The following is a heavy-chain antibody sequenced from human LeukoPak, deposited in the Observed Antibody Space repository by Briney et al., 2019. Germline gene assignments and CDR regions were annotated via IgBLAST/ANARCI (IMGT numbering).Heavy chain of an antibody. V-gene: IGHV3-21*01. D-gene: IGHD1-7*01. J-gene: IGHJ4*02. CDR1: GFTFSSYG. CDR3: ARDVKIGATWNYILGNFDY. Sequence: GGSLRLSCAASGFTFSSYGMNWVRQAPGKGLEWVSSISGSSSYIYYADSLKGRFTISRDNAKNSLYLQMNSLRAEDTAVYYCARDVKIGATWNYILGNFDYWGQGTLVSVSS. CDR2: ISGSSSYI.